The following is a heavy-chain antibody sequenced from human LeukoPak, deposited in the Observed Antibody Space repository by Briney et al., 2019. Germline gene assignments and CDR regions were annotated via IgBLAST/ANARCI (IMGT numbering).Heavy chain of an antibody. CDR1: GFTFSDYY. Sequence: GGSLRLSCAASGFTFSDYYMSWIRQAPGKGLEWVSYISSSTNTNYADSVKGRFTISRDNAKNSLSLQMNSLRAEDTAVYYCARGIPKTYCTSTSCYVNWFDPWGQGTLVIVSS. CDR2: ISSSTNT. J-gene: IGHJ5*02. V-gene: IGHV3-11*06. CDR3: ARGIPKTYCTSTSCYVNWFDP. D-gene: IGHD2-2*01.